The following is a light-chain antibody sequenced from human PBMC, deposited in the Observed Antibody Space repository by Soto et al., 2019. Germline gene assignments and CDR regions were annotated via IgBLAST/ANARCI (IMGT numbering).Light chain of an antibody. CDR1: QSVSSSY. CDR3: QQYGTSPQWT. Sequence: ENVLTQSPGTLSLSPGERATLSCRASQSVSSSYLAWYQQKPGLAPRLLIYGASSRATGIPDRFSGSGSGTDFTLTISRLEPEDFAVHYCQQYGTSPQWTFGQGTKVEIK. CDR2: GAS. V-gene: IGKV3-20*01. J-gene: IGKJ1*01.